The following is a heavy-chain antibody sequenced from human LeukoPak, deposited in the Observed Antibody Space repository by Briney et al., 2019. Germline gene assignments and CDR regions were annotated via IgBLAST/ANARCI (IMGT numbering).Heavy chain of an antibody. CDR3: AKGRETHVVVTDFDF. D-gene: IGHD2-21*02. CDR1: GFTFSSYA. CDR2: ISGNGGST. J-gene: IGHJ4*02. V-gene: IGHV3-23*01. Sequence: GGSLRLSCAASGFTFSSYAMSWVRQAPGEGLEWVSTISGNGGSTYSADAVKGRFTISRDNSKNTMFLQMNSLRAEDTAVYYCAKGRETHVVVTDFDFWGQGTLVTVSS.